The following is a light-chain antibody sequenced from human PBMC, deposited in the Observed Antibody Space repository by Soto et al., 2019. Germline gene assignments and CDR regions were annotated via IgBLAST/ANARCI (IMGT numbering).Light chain of an antibody. CDR2: AAS. CDR3: QKYNSAPRT. J-gene: IGKJ1*01. CDR1: QGLSNY. Sequence: DFQMPQSPSSLSASVGDRVTITCRASQGLSNYLAWYQQKPGKVPKLLIYAASTLQSGVPSRFSGSGSWTDFTLTISSLQPEDVATYYCQKYNSAPRTFGQGTKVEIK. V-gene: IGKV1-27*01.